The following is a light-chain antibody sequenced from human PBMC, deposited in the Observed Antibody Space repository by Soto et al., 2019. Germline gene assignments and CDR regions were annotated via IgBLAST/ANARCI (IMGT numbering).Light chain of an antibody. V-gene: IGKV3-20*01. J-gene: IGKJ5*01. CDR2: GAS. CDR1: QSISSSF. CDR3: QQYDTSPIT. Sequence: EIVLTQSPGILSLSPGERASLSCGASQSISSSFLAWYQQKPGQAPRLLIYGASSRATGIPDRFSGTGSETDFTLTISRLEPEDFAVYYCQQYDTSPITFGQGTRMEI.